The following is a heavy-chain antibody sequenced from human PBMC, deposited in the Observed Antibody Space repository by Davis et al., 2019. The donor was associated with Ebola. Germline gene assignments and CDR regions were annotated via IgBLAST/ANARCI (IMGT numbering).Heavy chain of an antibody. V-gene: IGHV3-30-3*01. D-gene: IGHD3-3*01. CDR1: GFTFSSYA. CDR2: ISYDGSNK. J-gene: IGHJ6*02. Sequence: PGGSLRLSCAASGFTFSSYAMHWVRQAPGKGLEWVAVISYDGSNKYYADSVKGRFTISRDNSKNTLYLQMNSLRAEDTAVYYCARDRVADHDFWRGYYFYGMDVWGQGTTVTVSS. CDR3: ARDRVADHDFWRGYYFYGMDV.